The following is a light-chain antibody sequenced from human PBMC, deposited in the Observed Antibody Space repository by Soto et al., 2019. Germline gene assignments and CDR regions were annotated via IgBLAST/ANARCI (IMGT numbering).Light chain of an antibody. CDR2: GAS. Sequence: EDALTQSPGTLSLSPGERATLSCRAGQNLASKYFAWYQQKAGQAPRLLIYGASSRATGIPDRFSGSGSGTDFTLTLSRLEPEEFAVYYWQQYGSTFGQGTRLEIK. CDR1: QNLASKY. V-gene: IGKV3-20*01. CDR3: QQYGST. J-gene: IGKJ5*01.